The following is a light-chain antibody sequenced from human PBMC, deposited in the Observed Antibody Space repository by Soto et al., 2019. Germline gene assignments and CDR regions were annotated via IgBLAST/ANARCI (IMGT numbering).Light chain of an antibody. Sequence: QSALTQPPSASGSPGQSVTISCTGTSSDVGGYNYVSWYQQHPGKAPKLMLYEVSKRPSGVPDRFSGSKAGNTASLTVSGLQAEDEADYYCSSDAGSNNFVVFGGGTKLPVL. CDR1: SSDVGGYNY. J-gene: IGLJ2*01. CDR3: SSDAGSNNFVV. V-gene: IGLV2-8*01. CDR2: EVS.